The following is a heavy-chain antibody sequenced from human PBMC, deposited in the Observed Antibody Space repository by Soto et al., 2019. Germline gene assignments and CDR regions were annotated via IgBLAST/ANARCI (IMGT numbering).Heavy chain of an antibody. CDR1: GGSISSYY. Sequence: QVQLQESGPGLVKPSETLSLTCTVSGGSISSYYWSWIRQPPGKGLEWIGYIYYSGSTNYNPSLKSRVTLSVDTSKNQFSLKLSSVTAADTAVYYCARRGGAHYYFDYWGQGTLVTVSS. V-gene: IGHV4-59*01. CDR2: IYYSGST. D-gene: IGHD1-26*01. CDR3: ARRGGAHYYFDY. J-gene: IGHJ4*02.